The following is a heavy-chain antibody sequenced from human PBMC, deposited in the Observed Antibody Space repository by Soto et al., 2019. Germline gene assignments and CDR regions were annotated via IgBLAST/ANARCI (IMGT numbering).Heavy chain of an antibody. CDR2: IRSKANSYAT. Sequence: GGSLRLSCAASGFTFSGSAMHWVRQASGKGLEWVGRIRSKANSYATAYAASVKGRFTISRDDSKNTAYLQMNSLKTEDTAVYYCTRQGDSSSSWYNRGVGYYYYYGMDVWGQGTTVTVSS. J-gene: IGHJ6*02. CDR3: TRQGDSSSSWYNRGVGYYYYYGMDV. CDR1: GFTFSGSA. V-gene: IGHV3-73*01. D-gene: IGHD6-13*01.